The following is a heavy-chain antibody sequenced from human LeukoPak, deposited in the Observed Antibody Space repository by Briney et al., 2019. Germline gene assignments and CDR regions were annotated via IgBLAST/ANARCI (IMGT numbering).Heavy chain of an antibody. Sequence: ASVKVSCKASGYTFTGYYMHWVRQAPGQGLEWVGWINPNSGGTNYAQKFQGRVTMTRDTSISTAYMELSRLRSDDTAVYYCARGGGSGWYGRVVHYFDYWGQGTLVTVSS. CDR2: INPNSGGT. CDR1: GYTFTGYY. V-gene: IGHV1-2*02. J-gene: IGHJ4*02. D-gene: IGHD6-19*01. CDR3: ARGGGSGWYGRVVHYFDY.